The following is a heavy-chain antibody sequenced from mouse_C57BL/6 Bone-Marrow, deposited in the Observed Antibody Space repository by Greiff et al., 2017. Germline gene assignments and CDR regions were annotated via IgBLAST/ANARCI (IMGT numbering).Heavy chain of an antibody. CDR1: GYTFTDYE. V-gene: IGHV1-15*01. J-gene: IGHJ2*01. Sequence: QVQLQQSGAELVRPGASVTLSCKASGYTFTDYEMHWVKQTPVHGLEWIGAIDPETGGTAYNQKFKGKAILTADKSSSTAYMELRSLTSEDSAVYYCTRGVVDGNDYFDYWGQGTTLTVSS. CDR3: TRGVVDGNDYFDY. CDR2: IDPETGGT. D-gene: IGHD2-1*01.